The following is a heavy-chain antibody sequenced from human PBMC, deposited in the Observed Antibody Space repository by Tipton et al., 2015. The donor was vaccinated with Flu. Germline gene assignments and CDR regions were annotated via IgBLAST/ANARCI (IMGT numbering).Heavy chain of an antibody. J-gene: IGHJ4*02. Sequence: LRLSCTVSGYSISSGFYWGWIRQPPGKGLEWIGNIYHSGSTFYNPSLKSRVTISVDTSKNQFSLKLSSVTAADTAAYYRARGDGYNFDYWGQGTLVTVSS. CDR2: IYHSGST. D-gene: IGHD5-24*01. CDR1: GYSISSGFY. V-gene: IGHV4-38-2*02. CDR3: ARGDGYNFDY.